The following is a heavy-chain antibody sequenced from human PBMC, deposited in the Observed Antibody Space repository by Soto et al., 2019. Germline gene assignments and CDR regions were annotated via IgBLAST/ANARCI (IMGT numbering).Heavy chain of an antibody. CDR2: IWYDGSNK. Sequence: GGSLRLSCAASGFTFSSYGMHWVRQAPGKGLEWVAVIWYDGSNKYYADSVKGRFTISRDDSKNTLYLQMNSLRAEDTAVYYCARDDLGNSGDYLHLITSPGAYGMDVWGQGTTVTVSS. V-gene: IGHV3-33*01. J-gene: IGHJ6*02. CDR3: ARDDLGNSGDYLHLITSPGAYGMDV. CDR1: GFTFSSYG. D-gene: IGHD4-17*01.